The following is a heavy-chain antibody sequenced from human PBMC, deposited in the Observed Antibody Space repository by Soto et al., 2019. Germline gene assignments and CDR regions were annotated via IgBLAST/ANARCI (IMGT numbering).Heavy chain of an antibody. CDR2: ISSNGGST. D-gene: IGHD3-22*01. J-gene: IGHJ4*02. CDR1: GSTCSRYA. Sequence: GRSLRLSCSASGSTCSRYAIHWVRAAPGKGLGYVSAISSNGGSTYYADSVKGRFPISRDNSKNTLYLQMSSLRAEDTAVDYCLNTYYYDRSGLRFDYWGQGTLVTVSS. CDR3: LNTYYYDRSGLRFDY. V-gene: IGHV3-64D*08.